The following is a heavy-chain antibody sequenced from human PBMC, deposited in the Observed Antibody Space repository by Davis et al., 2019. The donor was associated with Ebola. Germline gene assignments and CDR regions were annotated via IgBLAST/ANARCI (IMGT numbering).Heavy chain of an antibody. CDR3: TRRLSYYFDY. V-gene: IGHV3-23*01. Sequence: GESLKISCTASGFTFASHAMGWVRQAPGKGLEWVSSITGSGGSTYYADSVKGRFTISRDNSNNTLYLQMDILRADDTAVYYCTRRLSYYFDYWGQGTLATVSS. J-gene: IGHJ4*02. CDR2: ITGSGGST. CDR1: GFTFASHA. D-gene: IGHD3-3*01.